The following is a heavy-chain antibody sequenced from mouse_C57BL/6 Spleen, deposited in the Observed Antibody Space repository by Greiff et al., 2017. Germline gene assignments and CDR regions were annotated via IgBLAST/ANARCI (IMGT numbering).Heavy chain of an antibody. CDR1: GYSITSGYY. CDR2: ISYDGSN. Sequence: EVQLQQSGPGLVKPSQSLSLTCSVTGYSITSGYYWNWIRQFPGNKLEWMGYISYDGSNNYNPSLKNRISITRDTSKNQFFLKLNSVTTEDTATYYCARDYYGNLDYWGQGTSVTVSS. J-gene: IGHJ4*01. V-gene: IGHV3-6*01. CDR3: ARDYYGNLDY. D-gene: IGHD2-1*01.